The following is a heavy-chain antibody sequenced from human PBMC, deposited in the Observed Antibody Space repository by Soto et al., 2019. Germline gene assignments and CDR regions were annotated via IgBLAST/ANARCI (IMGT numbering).Heavy chain of an antibody. CDR2: IYYSGST. J-gene: IGHJ6*02. V-gene: IGHV4-39*01. Sequence: SETLSLTCTVSCGSISSSSYYWGWIRQPPGKGLEWIGSIYYSGSTYYNPSLKSRVTISVDTSKNQFSLKLSSVTAADTAVYYCARHGSTGYYGMDVWGQGTTVTVSS. CDR1: CGSISSSSYY. CDR3: ARHGSTGYYGMDV. D-gene: IGHD2-2*03.